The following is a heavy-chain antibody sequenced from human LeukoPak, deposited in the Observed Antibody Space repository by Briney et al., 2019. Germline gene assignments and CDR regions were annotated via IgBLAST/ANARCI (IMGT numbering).Heavy chain of an antibody. CDR1: GFTFSSYA. Sequence: GGSLRLSCAASGFTFSSYAMSWVRQAPGKGLEWVSAISGSGGSTYYADSVKGRFTISRDNSKNTLYLQMNSLRAEDTAVYYCARVAEYITIFDYFDYWGQGTLVTVSS. CDR3: ARVAEYITIFDYFDY. D-gene: IGHD3-3*01. CDR2: ISGSGGST. J-gene: IGHJ4*02. V-gene: IGHV3-23*01.